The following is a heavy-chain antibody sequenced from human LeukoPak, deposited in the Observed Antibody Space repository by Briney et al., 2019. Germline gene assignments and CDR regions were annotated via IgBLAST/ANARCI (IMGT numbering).Heavy chain of an antibody. J-gene: IGHJ4*02. CDR3: AKDDYYDSSGYYWYFDY. V-gene: IGHV3-23*01. Sequence: PGGSLRLSCAASGFTFSSYGMSWVRQAPGKGLEWVSAISGSGGSTYYADSVKGRFTISRDNSKNTLYLQMNSLRAEDTAVYYCAKDDYYDSSGYYWYFDYWGQGTLVTVSS. CDR1: GFTFSSYG. CDR2: ISGSGGST. D-gene: IGHD3-22*01.